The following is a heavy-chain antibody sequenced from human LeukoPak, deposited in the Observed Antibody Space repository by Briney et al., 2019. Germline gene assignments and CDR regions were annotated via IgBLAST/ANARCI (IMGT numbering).Heavy chain of an antibody. J-gene: IGHJ4*02. V-gene: IGHV1-46*02. CDR3: ARQGTYSSAIGMGY. Sequence: ASVKVSCKASGYTFNNHYMYWVRQAPGQGLEWMGVINPSGGSTSYAQKFQGRVTMTRDTSTRTVYMEVNSLRSEDTAVYCCARQGTYSSAIGMGYWGQGTLVTVSS. CDR1: GYTFNNHY. CDR2: INPSGGST. D-gene: IGHD6-19*01.